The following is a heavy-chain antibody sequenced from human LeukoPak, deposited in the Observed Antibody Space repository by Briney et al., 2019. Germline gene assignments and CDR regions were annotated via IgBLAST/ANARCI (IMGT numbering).Heavy chain of an antibody. CDR1: GGSISSGGYY. V-gene: IGHV4-30-2*01. CDR3: ASFDPFKAVARRSTFDY. Sequence: SQTLSLTCTVSGGSISSGGYYWSWIRQPPGKGLEWIGYIYHSGSTYYNPSLKSRVTISVDRSKNQFSLKLSSVTAADTAVYYCASFDPFKAVARRSTFDYWGQGTLVTVSS. D-gene: IGHD6-19*01. J-gene: IGHJ4*02. CDR2: IYHSGST.